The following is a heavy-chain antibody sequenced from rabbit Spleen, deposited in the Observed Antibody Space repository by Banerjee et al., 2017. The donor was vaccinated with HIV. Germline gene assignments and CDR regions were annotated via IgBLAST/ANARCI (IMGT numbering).Heavy chain of an antibody. D-gene: IGHD4-1*01. Sequence: QQQLEESGGGLVQPEGSLTLTCAASGFSFSSTHYMCWVRQAPGKGLEWIACIYSGSTANTYYANWAQGRFTISKTSSTTVTLRMTSLTAADTATYFCARDLAGVIGWNFYLWGPGTLVTVS. CDR2: IYSGSTANT. J-gene: IGHJ4*01. CDR1: GFSFSSTHY. V-gene: IGHV1S45*01. CDR3: ARDLAGVIGWNFYL.